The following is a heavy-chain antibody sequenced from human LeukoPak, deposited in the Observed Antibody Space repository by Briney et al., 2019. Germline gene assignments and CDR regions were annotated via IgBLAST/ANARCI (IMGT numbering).Heavy chain of an antibody. Sequence: PGGSLRISCAVSGITLSNYGMSWVRQAPGKGLEWVSAISGSGGSTYYADSVKGRFTISRDNSKNTLYLQMNSLRAEDTAVYYCAKASLLMTTVVTHAHFDYWGQGTLVTVSS. J-gene: IGHJ4*02. D-gene: IGHD4-23*01. CDR2: ISGSGGST. V-gene: IGHV3-23*01. CDR3: AKASLLMTTVVTHAHFDY. CDR1: GITLSNYG.